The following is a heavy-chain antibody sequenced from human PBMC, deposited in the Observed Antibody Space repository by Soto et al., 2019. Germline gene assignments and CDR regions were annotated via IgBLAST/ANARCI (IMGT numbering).Heavy chain of an antibody. J-gene: IGHJ4*02. CDR3: AKDGAAGLDY. CDR2: ISYDGSNK. D-gene: IGHD6-13*01. CDR1: GFTFSSYG. Sequence: QVHLVESGGGVVQPGRSLRLSCAASGFTFSSYGMHWVRQAPGKGLEWVAVISYDGSNKYYADSVKGRFTISRDNSKNTLYLQMNSLRAEDTAVYYCAKDGAAGLDYWGQGTLVTVSS. V-gene: IGHV3-30*18.